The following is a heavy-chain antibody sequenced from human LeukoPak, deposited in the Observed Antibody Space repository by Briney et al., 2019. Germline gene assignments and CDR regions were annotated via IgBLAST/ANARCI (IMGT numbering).Heavy chain of an antibody. CDR2: ISSSSSYI. Sequence: GGSLRLSCAASGFTFSSYSMNWVRQAPGKGLEWVSSISSSSSYIYYADSVKGRFTISRDNAKNSLYLQMNSLRAEDTAVYCCAREGEEDLWFGAYYCYYMDVWGKGTTVTVSS. J-gene: IGHJ6*03. D-gene: IGHD3-10*01. V-gene: IGHV3-21*01. CDR1: GFTFSSYS. CDR3: AREGEEDLWFGAYYCYYMDV.